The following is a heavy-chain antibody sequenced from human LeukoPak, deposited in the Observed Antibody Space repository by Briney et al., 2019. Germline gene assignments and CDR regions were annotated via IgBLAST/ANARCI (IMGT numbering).Heavy chain of an antibody. CDR1: GYSISSGYY. CDR2: IYHSGST. CDR3: ARGVDDYGDYFVDY. V-gene: IGHV4-38-2*02. Sequence: PSETLSLTCTVSGYSISSGYYWGWIRQPPGKGLEWIGSIYHSGSTYYNPSLKSRVTISVDTSKNQFSLKLSSVTVADTAVYYCARGVDDYGDYFVDYWGQGTLVTVSS. D-gene: IGHD4-17*01. J-gene: IGHJ4*02.